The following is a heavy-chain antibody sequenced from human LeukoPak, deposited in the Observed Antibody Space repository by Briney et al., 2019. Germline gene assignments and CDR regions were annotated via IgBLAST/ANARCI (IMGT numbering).Heavy chain of an antibody. Sequence: SETLSLTCTVSGGSISSSSYYWGWIRQPPGKGLEWIGSIHYSGSTYYNPSLKSRVTISVDTSKNQFSLKLSSVTAADTAVYYCASLYGDPDSGSYSFDYWGQGTLVTVSS. J-gene: IGHJ4*02. D-gene: IGHD1-26*01. CDR2: IHYSGST. CDR1: GGSISSSSYY. CDR3: ASLYGDPDSGSYSFDY. V-gene: IGHV4-39*01.